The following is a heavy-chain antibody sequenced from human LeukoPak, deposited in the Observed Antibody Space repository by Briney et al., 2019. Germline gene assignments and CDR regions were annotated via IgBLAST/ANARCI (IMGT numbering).Heavy chain of an antibody. D-gene: IGHD6-19*01. CDR3: ARDYHSSGWYVDAFDI. Sequence: QPGGSLRLSCVASGFTFTNYWMSWVRQAPGKGLEWVANIKQDGSEKYYVDSVKGRFTISRDNAKNSLYLQMNSLRAEDTAVYYCARDYHSSGWYVDAFDIWGQGTMVTVSS. V-gene: IGHV3-7*01. J-gene: IGHJ3*02. CDR1: GFTFTNYW. CDR2: IKQDGSEK.